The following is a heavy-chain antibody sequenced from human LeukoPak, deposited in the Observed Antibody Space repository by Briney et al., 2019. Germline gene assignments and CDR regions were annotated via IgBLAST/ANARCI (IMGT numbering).Heavy chain of an antibody. CDR1: GYTLTELS. CDR2: FDPEDGET. Sequence: ASVKVSCKVSGYTLTELSMHWVRQAPGKGLEWMGGFDPEDGETIYAQKFQGRVTMTKDTSTDTAYMELSSLRSEDTAVYYCATKNSGSYPYYFDYWGQGTLVTVSS. CDR3: ATKNSGSYPYYFDY. J-gene: IGHJ4*02. V-gene: IGHV1-24*01. D-gene: IGHD1-26*01.